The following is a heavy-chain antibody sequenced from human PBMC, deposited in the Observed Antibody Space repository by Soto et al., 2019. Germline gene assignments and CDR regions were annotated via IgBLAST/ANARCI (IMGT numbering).Heavy chain of an antibody. CDR1: GFTFSDYY. CDR3: ARDAHYYYYYGMDV. D-gene: IGHD3-10*01. CDR2: ISSSGSTI. J-gene: IGHJ6*02. V-gene: IGHV3-11*01. Sequence: GGSLRLSCAASGFTFSDYYISWIRQAPGKGLEWVSYISSSGSTIYYADSVKGRFTISRDNAKNSLYLQMNSLRAEDTAVYYCARDAHYYYYYGMDVWGQGTTVTVCS.